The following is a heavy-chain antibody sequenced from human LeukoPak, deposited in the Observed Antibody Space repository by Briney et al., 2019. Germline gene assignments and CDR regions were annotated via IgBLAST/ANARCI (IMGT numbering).Heavy chain of an antibody. D-gene: IGHD1-26*01. J-gene: IGHJ6*03. CDR2: IRYDGSSE. V-gene: IGHV3-30*02. CDR1: GFTFSSYG. CDR3: AKARIVGASSYYYYMDV. Sequence: PGGSLRLSCAASGFTFSSYGMHWVRQAPGKGLEWVAFIRYDGSSEYYADSVKGRFTISRDNSKNTLYLQLNSLRAEDTAVYYCAKARIVGASSYYYYMDVWGKGTTVTVSS.